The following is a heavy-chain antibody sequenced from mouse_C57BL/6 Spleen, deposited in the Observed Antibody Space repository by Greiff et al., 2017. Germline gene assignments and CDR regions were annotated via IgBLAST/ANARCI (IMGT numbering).Heavy chain of an antibody. Sequence: EVKLVESGGGLVQPGGSMTLSCVASGFTFSNYWMNWVRQSPEKGLEWVAQIRLKSDNYATHYAESVKGRFTISRDDSKSSVYLQMNNLRAEDTGIYYCTRDLSYWYFDVWGTGTTVTVSS. CDR1: GFTFSNYW. V-gene: IGHV6-3*01. D-gene: IGHD3-2*02. CDR3: TRDLSYWYFDV. J-gene: IGHJ1*03. CDR2: IRLKSDNYAT.